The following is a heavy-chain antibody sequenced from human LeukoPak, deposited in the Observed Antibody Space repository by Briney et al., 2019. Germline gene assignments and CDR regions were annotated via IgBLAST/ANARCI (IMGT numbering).Heavy chain of an antibody. CDR3: ARERNYMDV. CDR2: IYYSGST. Sequence: PSETLSLTCTVSGGSISSYYWSWIRQPPGKGLEWIGYIYYSGSTNYNPSLKSRVTISVDTSKNRFSLKLSSVTAADTAVYYYARERNYMDVWGKGTTVTVSS. CDR1: GGSISSYY. J-gene: IGHJ6*03. V-gene: IGHV4-59*01.